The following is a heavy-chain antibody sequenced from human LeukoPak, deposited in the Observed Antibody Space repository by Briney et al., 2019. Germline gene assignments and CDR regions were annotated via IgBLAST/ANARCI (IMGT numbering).Heavy chain of an antibody. CDR3: ATAAISYYYGMDV. CDR1: GYTFTTYY. J-gene: IGHJ6*02. V-gene: IGHV1-46*01. Sequence: ASVKVSCKASGYTFTTYYMHWVRQAPGQGLEWMGVIHPSGGSTNYAQKFQGRVTMTRNTSISTAYMELSSLRSEDTAVYYCATAAISYYYGMDVWGQGTTVTVSS. CDR2: IHPSGGST. D-gene: IGHD5-24*01.